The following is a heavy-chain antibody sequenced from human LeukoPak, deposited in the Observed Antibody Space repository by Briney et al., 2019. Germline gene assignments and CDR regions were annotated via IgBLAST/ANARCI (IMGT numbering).Heavy chain of an antibody. J-gene: IGHJ4*02. D-gene: IGHD3-16*01. CDR1: GGSISSYY. CDR3: ARHGGSAPFAY. V-gene: IGHV4-59*08. Sequence: SETLSLSCTVSGGSISSYYWSWIRQPPGKGLEWIGYIYYSGSTNYNPSLKSRVTISVDTSKNQFSLKLSSVTAADTAVYYCARHGGSAPFAYWGQGTLVTVSS. CDR2: IYYSGST.